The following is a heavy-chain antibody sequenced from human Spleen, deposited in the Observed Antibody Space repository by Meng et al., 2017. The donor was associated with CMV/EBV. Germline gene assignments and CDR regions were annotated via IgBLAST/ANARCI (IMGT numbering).Heavy chain of an antibody. CDR3: ASSWSYDFWSGYSESHGMDV. J-gene: IGHJ6*02. D-gene: IGHD3-3*01. CDR2: INHSGST. V-gene: IGHV4-39*07. CDR1: GGSISSSSYY. Sequence: SETLSLTCTVSGGSISSSSYYWGWIRQPPGKGLEWIGEINHSGSTNYNPSLKSRVTISVDTSKNQFSLKLSSVTAADTAVYYCASSWSYDFWSGYSESHGMDVWGQGTTVTVSS.